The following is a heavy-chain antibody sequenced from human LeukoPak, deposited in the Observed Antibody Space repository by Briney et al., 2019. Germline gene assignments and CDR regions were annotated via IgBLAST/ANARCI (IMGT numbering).Heavy chain of an antibody. D-gene: IGHD1-26*01. J-gene: IGHJ6*02. CDR1: GFTFSSYW. CDR2: IKQDGSEK. Sequence: GGSLRLSCAASGFTFSSYWMSWVRQAPGKGLEWVANIKQDGSEKYYVDSVKGRFTISRDNAKNSLYLQMNSLRAEDTAVYYCARVRWELLSGYYYYGMDVWGQGTTVTVSS. V-gene: IGHV3-7*01. CDR3: ARVRWELLSGYYYYGMDV.